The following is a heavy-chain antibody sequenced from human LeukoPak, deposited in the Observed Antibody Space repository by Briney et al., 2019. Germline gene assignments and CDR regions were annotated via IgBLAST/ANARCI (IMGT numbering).Heavy chain of an antibody. CDR1: GDSISSSSYY. V-gene: IGHV4-39*07. D-gene: IGHD1-26*01. J-gene: IGHJ4*02. CDR3: AREEGSYSLFGN. CDR2: MYYSGST. Sequence: PSETLSLTCTVSGDSISSSSYYWGWIRQPPGKGLEWIASMYYSGSTYSNPSLKSRVTISVDTSKNQFSLKLSSVTAADTAVYYCAREEGSYSLFGNWGQGTLVTVSS.